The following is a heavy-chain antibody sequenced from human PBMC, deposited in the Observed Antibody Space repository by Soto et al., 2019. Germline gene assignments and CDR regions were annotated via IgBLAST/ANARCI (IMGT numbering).Heavy chain of an antibody. V-gene: IGHV3-33*01. J-gene: IGHJ6*01. CDR3: ERDSADCGRTHGYPYSYCYRVAV. D-gene: IGHD2-2*01. CDR2: IWYDEGYK. Sequence: QVQLVESGGGVAQPGRSLRLSCAASGFTFSSYGMHWVRQAPGKGLEWVAFIWYDEGYKYYADSVKGRFTISRDNSKNTPYLQMNRLRAEDTAVYYCERDSADCGRTHGYPYSYCYRVAVWGKGTTITVSS. CDR1: GFTFSSYG.